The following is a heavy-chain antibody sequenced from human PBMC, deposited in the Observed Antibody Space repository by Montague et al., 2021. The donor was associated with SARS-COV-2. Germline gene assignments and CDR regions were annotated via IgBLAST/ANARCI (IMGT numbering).Heavy chain of an antibody. V-gene: IGHV3-23*01. Sequence: YLSLSFSASGFTFSNSAMNWVRQAPGKGLEWVSGSSGSDGGTHYADSVKGRFTISRDDSKNVLYLQMNSLRAEDTALYYCAKDSYYYDLGYGMDVWGQGTTVTVSS. CDR1: GFTFSNSA. D-gene: IGHD3-10*01. CDR2: SSGSDGGT. CDR3: AKDSYYYDLGYGMDV. J-gene: IGHJ6*02.